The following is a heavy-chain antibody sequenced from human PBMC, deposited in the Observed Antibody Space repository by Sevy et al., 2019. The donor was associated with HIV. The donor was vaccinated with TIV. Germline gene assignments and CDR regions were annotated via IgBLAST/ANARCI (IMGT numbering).Heavy chain of an antibody. J-gene: IGHJ4*02. CDR3: ATGEYGSSSPDY. CDR2: IYHSGTT. CDR1: GGSISSGGYS. D-gene: IGHD6-6*01. Sequence: SETLSLTCAVSGGSISSGGYSWNWIRQPPGKGLEWIGFIYHSGTTYYNPSLKSRVTISVDRFTNQFSLKLSSVTAADTAVYYCATGEYGSSSPDYWGQGTLVTVSS. V-gene: IGHV4-30-2*01.